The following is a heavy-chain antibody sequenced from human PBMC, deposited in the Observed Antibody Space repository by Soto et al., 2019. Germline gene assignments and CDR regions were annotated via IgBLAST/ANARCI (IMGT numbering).Heavy chain of an antibody. Sequence: SVKVSCKASGGTFSSYAISWVRQAPGQGLEWMGGIIPIFGTANYAQKFQGRATITADKSTSTAYMELSSLRSEDTAVYYCARDHSNYYDSSGPDAFDIWGQGTMVTVSS. CDR1: GGTFSSYA. J-gene: IGHJ3*02. D-gene: IGHD3-22*01. CDR3: ARDHSNYYDSSGPDAFDI. V-gene: IGHV1-69*06. CDR2: IIPIFGTA.